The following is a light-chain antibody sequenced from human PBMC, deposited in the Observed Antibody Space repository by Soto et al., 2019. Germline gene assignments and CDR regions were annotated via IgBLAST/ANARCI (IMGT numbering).Light chain of an antibody. CDR2: DVS. Sequence: QSVLTQPASVSGSPGQSITISCTGTSSDVGGYNYVSWYQQHPGKAPKLMIYDVSNRPSGVSNRFSGSKSGNTASLTISGRQAEDEADYYCSSYTSSSTLNLFGTGTKVTVL. V-gene: IGLV2-14*01. J-gene: IGLJ1*01. CDR1: SSDVGGYNY. CDR3: SSYTSSSTLNL.